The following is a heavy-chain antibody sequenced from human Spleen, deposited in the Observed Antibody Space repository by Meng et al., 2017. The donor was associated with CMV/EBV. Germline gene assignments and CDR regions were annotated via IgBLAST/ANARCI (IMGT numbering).Heavy chain of an antibody. V-gene: IGHV3-66*02. J-gene: IGHJ3*01. CDR1: GFTVSRNY. CDR2: IYTDGST. CDR3: ARDHASSWYNAFDL. Sequence: AASGFTVSRNYMSWVRQAPGKGLEWVSVIYTDGSTKYADSVKGRFTISRDNSKNTLYVQMNGLRLEDTAVYYCARDHASSWYNAFDLWGQGTMVTVSS. D-gene: IGHD6-13*01.